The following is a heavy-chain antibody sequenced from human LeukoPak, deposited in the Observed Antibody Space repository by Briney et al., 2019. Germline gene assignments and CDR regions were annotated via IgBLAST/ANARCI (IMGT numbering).Heavy chain of an antibody. CDR2: IRYDGSNK. CDR1: GFTFSSYG. J-gene: IGHJ4*02. CDR3: ARDSSTYYYGSGSYGGSVDY. Sequence: GSLRLSCSASGFTFSSYGMHWVRQAPGKGLEWVSLIRYDGSNKYYADSVKGRFTISRDNSKNTLYLQMNSLRAEDTAVYYCARDSSTYYYGSGSYGGSVDYWGQGTLVTVSS. D-gene: IGHD3-10*01. V-gene: IGHV3-30*02.